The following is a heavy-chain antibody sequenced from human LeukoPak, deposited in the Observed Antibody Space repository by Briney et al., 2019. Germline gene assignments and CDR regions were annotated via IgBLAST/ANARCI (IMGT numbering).Heavy chain of an antibody. J-gene: IGHJ4*02. CDR2: MQSTGNS. D-gene: IGHD5-18*01. Sequence: SETLSLTCTVSGGSISTYHWNWIRKSPEKGLEWIGYMQSTGNSNYNPSLKSRVTMSVDMSRNQVVLNLSSVTAADTAVYFCARDKQHSYGRYFDHWGQGTLVTVSS. V-gene: IGHV4-59*01. CDR3: ARDKQHSYGRYFDH. CDR1: GGSISTYH.